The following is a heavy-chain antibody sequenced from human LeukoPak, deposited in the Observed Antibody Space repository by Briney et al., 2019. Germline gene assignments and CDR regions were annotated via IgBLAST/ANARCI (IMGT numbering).Heavy chain of an antibody. Sequence: GGSLRLSCAASGFIFGSHEMNWVRQAPGKGLEWVSYISGSGSTIYYADSVKGRFTISRDNAKNSLYLQMNSLRPEDTAVYYCARFGYSDFDYWGQGTLVTVS. D-gene: IGHD4-11*01. CDR2: ISGSGSTI. J-gene: IGHJ4*02. CDR3: ARFGYSDFDY. CDR1: GFIFGSHE. V-gene: IGHV3-48*03.